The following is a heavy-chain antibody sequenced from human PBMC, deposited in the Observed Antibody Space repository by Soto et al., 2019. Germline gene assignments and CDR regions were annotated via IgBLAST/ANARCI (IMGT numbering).Heavy chain of an antibody. J-gene: IGHJ4*02. Sequence: GGSMRLSCAASGLTFSTYSMSWVRQAPGKGLEWVSGVSGSDGSTYYADSVQGRFTISRDNSKNTLYLQLNGLRAEDTAVYYCARHLHYFDYWGQGTLVTVSS. CDR2: VSGSDGST. CDR3: ARHLHYFDY. CDR1: GLTFSTYS. V-gene: IGHV3-23*01.